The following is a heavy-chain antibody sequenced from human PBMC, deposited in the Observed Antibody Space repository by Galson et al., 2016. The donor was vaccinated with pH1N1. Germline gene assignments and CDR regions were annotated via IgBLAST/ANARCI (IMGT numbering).Heavy chain of an antibody. V-gene: IGHV1-46*01. CDR3: ARRYYFDY. CDR2: IDSSAGTT. CDR1: GYSVTRYY. J-gene: IGHJ4*02. Sequence: SVKVSCKASGYSVTRYYMHWARQAPGQGLEWMGIIDSSAGTTTYSQKFQGRISQTRDTSTNSVPMELSTLRPDDSAIYFCARRYYFDYWGQGTLVNVSS.